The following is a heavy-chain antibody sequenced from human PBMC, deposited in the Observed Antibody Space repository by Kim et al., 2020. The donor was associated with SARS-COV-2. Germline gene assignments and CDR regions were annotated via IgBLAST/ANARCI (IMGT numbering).Heavy chain of an antibody. CDR2: IKEDGSEK. D-gene: IGHD1-26*01. CDR3: ARSYSWAFDD. J-gene: IGHJ4*02. Sequence: GGSLRLSCAASGFTFSWYWMTWVRQAPGKGLEWVANIKEDGSEKHYVDSVKGRFTISRDNAKNSLFLQMNSPRAEDTAVYYCARSYSWAFDDWGQGTLVTVSS. V-gene: IGHV3-7*03. CDR1: GFTFSWYW.